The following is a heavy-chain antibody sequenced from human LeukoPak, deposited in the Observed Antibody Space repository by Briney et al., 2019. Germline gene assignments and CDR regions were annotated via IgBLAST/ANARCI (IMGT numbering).Heavy chain of an antibody. CDR2: INHSGST. Sequence: PSETLSLTCAVSGGSFSGYYWSWIRQPPGKGLEWIGEINHSGSTNYNPSLKSRVTISVDTSKNQFSLKLSSVTAADTAVYYCARGRRIQLWGSYYYMDVWGKGTTVTVSS. CDR3: ARGRRIQLWGSYYYMDV. CDR1: GGSFSGYY. V-gene: IGHV4-34*01. D-gene: IGHD5-18*01. J-gene: IGHJ6*03.